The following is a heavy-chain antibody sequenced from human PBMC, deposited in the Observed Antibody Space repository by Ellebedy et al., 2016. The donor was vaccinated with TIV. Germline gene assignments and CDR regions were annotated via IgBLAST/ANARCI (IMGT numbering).Heavy chain of an antibody. CDR3: ARISRDAFDV. CDR1: GLSVSSNGMR. Sequence: SGPTLVKPTETLTLTCTLSGLSVSSNGMRVSWIRQPPGKALEWLARLDLDDDTFYTTSLRTRLTISKDTSKNQVILTMTVMEPVDTATYYCARISRDAFDVWGQGAVVTVSS. J-gene: IGHJ3*01. CDR2: LDLDDDT. V-gene: IGHV2-70*04.